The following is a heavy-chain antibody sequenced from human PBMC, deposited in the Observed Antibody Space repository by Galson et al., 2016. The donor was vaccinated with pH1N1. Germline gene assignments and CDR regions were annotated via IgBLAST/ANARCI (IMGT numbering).Heavy chain of an antibody. J-gene: IGHJ4*02. CDR3: AREDYYDSSGFGY. V-gene: IGHV3-64*01. D-gene: IGHD3-22*01. Sequence: SLRLSCAASGFTFRTYAMHWVRQAPGKGLEYVSGINNLGGSTYYANSVKGRFTISRDNAKNTLHLQMGSLRPEDMAVYYCAREDYYDSSGFGYWGQGTLVTVSS. CDR2: INNLGGST. CDR1: GFTFRTYA.